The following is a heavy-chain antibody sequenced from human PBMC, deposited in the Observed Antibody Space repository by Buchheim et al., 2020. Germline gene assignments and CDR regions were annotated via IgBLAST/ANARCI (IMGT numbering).Heavy chain of an antibody. Sequence: EVQLVESGGGLVKPGGSLRLSCAASGFAFSTYAMDWVRQAPGQGLEWVSSLGTSNIYIYYADSVKGRFSISRDNAKDSLYLHMNSLRAEDTAVYYCARGRGSGLHWYVDLWGRGT. CDR3: ARGRGSGLHWYVDL. CDR2: LGTSNIYI. CDR1: GFAFSTYA. D-gene: IGHD3-10*01. J-gene: IGHJ2*01. V-gene: IGHV3-21*01.